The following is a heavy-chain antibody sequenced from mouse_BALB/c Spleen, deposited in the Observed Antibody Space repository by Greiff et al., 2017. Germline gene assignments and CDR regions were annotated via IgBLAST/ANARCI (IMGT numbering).Heavy chain of an antibody. CDR2: ISSGGSYT. CDR3: ARAHGNPAWFAY. CDR1: GFTFSSYA. J-gene: IGHJ3*01. Sequence: EVQGVESGGGLVKPGGSLKLSCAASGFTFSSYAMSWVRQSPEKRLEWVAEISSGGSYTYYPDTVTGRFTISRDNAKNTLYLEMSSLRSEDTAMYYCARAHGNPAWFAYWGQGTLVTVSA. D-gene: IGHD2-1*01. V-gene: IGHV5-9-4*01.